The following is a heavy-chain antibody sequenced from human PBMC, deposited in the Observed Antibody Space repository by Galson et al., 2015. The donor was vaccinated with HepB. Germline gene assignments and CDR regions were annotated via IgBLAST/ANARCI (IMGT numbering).Heavy chain of an antibody. CDR3: ARGPIKNSSGYPFDY. V-gene: IGHV1-46*01. Sequence: SVKVSCKASGYTFTSYHMHWVRQAPGQGLEWMGIINPSGGSTSYAQKFQGRVTMTRDTSTSTVCMELSSLRSEDTAVYYCARGPIKNSSGYPFDYWGQGTLVTVSS. J-gene: IGHJ4*02. CDR1: GYTFTSYH. D-gene: IGHD3-22*01. CDR2: INPSGGST.